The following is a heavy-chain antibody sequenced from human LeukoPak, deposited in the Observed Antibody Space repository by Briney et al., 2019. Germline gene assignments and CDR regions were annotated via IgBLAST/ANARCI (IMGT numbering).Heavy chain of an antibody. CDR3: AKDLLTAMVNWGVDY. Sequence: GGSLRLSCAASGFTFSSYGMHWVRQAPGKGLEWVAVISYDGSNKYYADSVKGRFTISRDNSKNTLYLQMNSLRAEDTAVYYCAKDLLTAMVNWGVDYWGQGTLVTVSS. D-gene: IGHD5-18*01. V-gene: IGHV3-30*18. CDR2: ISYDGSNK. CDR1: GFTFSSYG. J-gene: IGHJ4*02.